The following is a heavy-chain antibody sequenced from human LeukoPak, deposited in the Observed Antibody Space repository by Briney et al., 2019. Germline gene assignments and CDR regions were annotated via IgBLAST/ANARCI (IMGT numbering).Heavy chain of an antibody. V-gene: IGHV3-30-3*01. CDR3: ARDQSSGGRWLDY. Sequence: GRSLRLSCAVSGFTFSSFAVHWVRQAPGKGLEWVAVISSDGSKTYYVDSVKGRFTISRDNSKNTVYLQMNSLSTEDTAMYYCARDQSSGGRWLDYWGQGTLVTVSS. J-gene: IGHJ4*02. CDR1: GFTFSSFA. CDR2: ISSDGSKT. D-gene: IGHD2-15*01.